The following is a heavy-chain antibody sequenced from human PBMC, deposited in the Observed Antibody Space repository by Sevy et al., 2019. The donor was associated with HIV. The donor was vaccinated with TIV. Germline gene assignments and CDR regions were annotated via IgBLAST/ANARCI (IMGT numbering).Heavy chain of an antibody. CDR1: GFAFKNYA. J-gene: IGHJ4*02. Sequence: GGSLRLSCAASGFAFKNYAMNWVRQAPGRGLEWVSAISGGGTTTYYADSVKGRFTISRDNFKNTLYLQMTNLRVEDMAFYFGAKAALSSGDSGGWTWGFDYWGRGTLVTVSS. D-gene: IGHD2-15*01. CDR2: ISGGGTTT. CDR3: AKAALSSGDSGGWTWGFDY. V-gene: IGHV3-23*01.